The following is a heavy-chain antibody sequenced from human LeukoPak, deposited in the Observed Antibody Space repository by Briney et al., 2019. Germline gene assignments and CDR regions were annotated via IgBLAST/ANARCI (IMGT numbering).Heavy chain of an antibody. CDR2: INPKSGGT. Sequence: ASVKVSCRTSGYTFSNYYMHWVRQAPGQAPEWMGWINPKSGGTDYAQRFQGRVTMTRDTSISTAYMELSGLRSDDTAVYYCARDGVYSTNFDAFDIWGQGTMVTVSS. J-gene: IGHJ3*02. D-gene: IGHD6-13*01. CDR1: GYTFSNYY. V-gene: IGHV1-2*02. CDR3: ARDGVYSTNFDAFDI.